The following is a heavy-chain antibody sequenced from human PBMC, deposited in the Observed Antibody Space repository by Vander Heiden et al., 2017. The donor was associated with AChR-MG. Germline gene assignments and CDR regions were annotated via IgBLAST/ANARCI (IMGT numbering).Heavy chain of an antibody. V-gene: IGHV1-8*01. CDR3: ARNGDGFYYYGMDV. CDR2: MNPNSGNT. Sequence: QAQLVQSGAEVKKPGASVKVSCKASGYTFPSYDINGMRQATGQGLGWMGWMNPNSGNTGYAQKFQGRVTMTRNTSISTAYMELSSLRSEDTAVYYWARNGDGFYYYGMDVWGQGTTVTVSS. D-gene: IGHD3-10*01. CDR1: GYTFPSYD. J-gene: IGHJ6*02.